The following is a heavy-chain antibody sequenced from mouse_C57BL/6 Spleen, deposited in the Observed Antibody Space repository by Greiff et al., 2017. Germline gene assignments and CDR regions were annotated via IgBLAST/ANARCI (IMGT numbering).Heavy chain of an antibody. V-gene: IGHV2-6-1*01. CDR3: ARHEDDYNWFAY. Sequence: QVQLKESGPGLVAPSQSLSITCTVSGFSLTSYGVHWVRQPPGKGLEWLVVIWSDGSTTYNSALKSRLSISKNNSKSQVFLKMNSLQTDDTAMYYCARHEDDYNWFAYWGQGTLVTVSA. D-gene: IGHD2-4*01. CDR1: GFSLTSYG. J-gene: IGHJ3*01. CDR2: IWSDGST.